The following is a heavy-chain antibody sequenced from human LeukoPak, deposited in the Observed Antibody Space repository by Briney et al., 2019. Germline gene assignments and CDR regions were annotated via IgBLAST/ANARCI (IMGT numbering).Heavy chain of an antibody. V-gene: IGHV4-34*01. J-gene: IGHJ4*02. CDR2: IYHSGST. CDR3: ARVEYYYDSSGPWIDY. D-gene: IGHD3-22*01. CDR1: GGSFSGYY. Sequence: SETLSLTCAVSGGSFSGYYWTWIRQPPGKGLEWIGSIYHSGSTYYNPSLKSRVTISVDTSKNQFSLKLSSVTAAGTAVYYCARVEYYYDSSGPWIDYWGQGTLVTVSS.